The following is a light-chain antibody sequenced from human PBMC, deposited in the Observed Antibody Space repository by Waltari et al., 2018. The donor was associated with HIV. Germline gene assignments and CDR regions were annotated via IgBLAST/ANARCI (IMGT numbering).Light chain of an antibody. CDR2: DAS. Sequence: ETALTQSPAILSLSPGYRATLSCRASQNVGYYLAWYQQQPGQAPRVLIYDASKRDAGVPARFSGSGSGTDFTLTISSLEPEDFAVYYCQQRSDWPPITFGGGTKVEIK. V-gene: IGKV3-11*01. CDR3: QQRSDWPPIT. CDR1: QNVGYY. J-gene: IGKJ4*01.